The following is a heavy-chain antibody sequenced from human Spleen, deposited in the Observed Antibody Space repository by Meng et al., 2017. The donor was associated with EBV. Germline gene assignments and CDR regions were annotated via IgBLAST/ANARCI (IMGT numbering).Heavy chain of an antibody. CDR3: SRDLAGSDDS. D-gene: IGHD1-14*01. Sequence: LVECGGVLVQPGGPLRLSCAASGFTFSRYWMHWVRQVPGEGPVWVSRINEHGSIVNYADSVKGRFTISRDNARNTLYLQMNSLRAADTGLYFCSRDLAGSDDSWGQGTLVTVSS. J-gene: IGHJ5*01. V-gene: IGHV3-74*01. CDR2: INEHGSIV. CDR1: GFTFSRYW.